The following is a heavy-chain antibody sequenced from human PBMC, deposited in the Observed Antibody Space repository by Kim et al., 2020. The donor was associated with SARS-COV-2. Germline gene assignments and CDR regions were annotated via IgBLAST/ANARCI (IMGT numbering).Heavy chain of an antibody. J-gene: IGHJ6*03. Sequence: GGSLRLSCAASGFTFSTYWMYWVRQAPGKGLVWVSRISSDGITTNYADSVKGRFTISRDNAKNTLYLQMDSLRAEDTAVYYCARSSSTSCPCYYMGVWGKGTTVAVSS. V-gene: IGHV3-74*01. CDR3: ARSSSTSCPCYYMGV. CDR2: ISSDGITT. CDR1: GFTFSTYW. D-gene: IGHD2-2*01.